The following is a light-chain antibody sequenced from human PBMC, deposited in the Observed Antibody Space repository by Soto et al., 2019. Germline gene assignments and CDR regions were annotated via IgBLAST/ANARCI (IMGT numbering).Light chain of an antibody. Sequence: IVMTQSPLSLPVTPGEPASISCRSSQSLLHSNGCNCLAWYLQKPGQSPQVLMYLGSIRASGVPDRFSGSGSGTDFTLKISRVEAEDVGVYYCMQALQTWTFGQGTKVEIK. CDR1: QSLLHSNGCNC. J-gene: IGKJ1*01. V-gene: IGKV2-28*01. CDR3: MQALQTWT. CDR2: LGS.